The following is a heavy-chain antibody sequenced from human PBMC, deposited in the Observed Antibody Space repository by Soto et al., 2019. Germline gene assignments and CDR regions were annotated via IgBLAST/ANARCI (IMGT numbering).Heavy chain of an antibody. CDR1: GYTFTSYG. Sequence: SVKVSCKASGYTFTSYGISWVRQAPGQGLEWMGWISAYNGNTNYAQKLQGRVTMTTDTSTSTAYMELRSLRSDDTAVYYCARVQSSGWFDDAFDIWGQGTMVTVSS. J-gene: IGHJ3*02. V-gene: IGHV1-18*04. CDR3: ARVQSSGWFDDAFDI. D-gene: IGHD6-19*01. CDR2: ISAYNGNT.